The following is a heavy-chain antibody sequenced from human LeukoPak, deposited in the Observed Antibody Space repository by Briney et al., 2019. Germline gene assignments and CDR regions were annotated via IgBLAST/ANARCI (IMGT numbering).Heavy chain of an antibody. Sequence: PSETLSLTCAVYGGSFSGYYWSWIRQPPGKGLEWIGEINHSGSTNYNPSLKSRVTISVDTSKNQFSLKLSSVTAADTAVYYCARALDSGSYSGIDYWGQGTLVTVSS. V-gene: IGHV4-34*01. D-gene: IGHD1-26*01. CDR3: ARALDSGSYSGIDY. J-gene: IGHJ4*02. CDR1: GGSFSGYY. CDR2: INHSGST.